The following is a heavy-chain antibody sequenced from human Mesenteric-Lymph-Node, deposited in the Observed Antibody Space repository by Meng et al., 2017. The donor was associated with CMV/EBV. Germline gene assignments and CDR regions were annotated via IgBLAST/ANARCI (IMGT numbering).Heavy chain of an antibody. CDR1: GYSISSGYY. D-gene: IGHD1-7*01. V-gene: IGHV4-38-2*02. Sequence: SETLSLTCTVSGYSISSGYYWGWIRQPPGKGLEWIGSIYHSGSTYYNPSLKSRVSMSVDTSKNQFSLKLSSVTAADTALYYCARGWELYDYWGQGMLVTVSS. CDR3: ARGWELYDY. CDR2: IYHSGST. J-gene: IGHJ4*02.